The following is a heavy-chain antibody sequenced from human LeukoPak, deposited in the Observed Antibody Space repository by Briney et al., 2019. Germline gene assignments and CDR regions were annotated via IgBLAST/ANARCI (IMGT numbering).Heavy chain of an antibody. CDR1: GYSISSGYY. Sequence: PSETLSLTCTVSGYSISSGYYWGWIRQPPGKGLEWIGSIYHSGSTYYNPSLKSRVTISVDTSKNQFSLKLSSVTAADTAVYYCARNTVTTYDYYYYMDVWGKGTTVTVSS. D-gene: IGHD4-17*01. CDR2: IYHSGST. J-gene: IGHJ6*03. V-gene: IGHV4-38-2*02. CDR3: ARNTVTTYDYYYYMDV.